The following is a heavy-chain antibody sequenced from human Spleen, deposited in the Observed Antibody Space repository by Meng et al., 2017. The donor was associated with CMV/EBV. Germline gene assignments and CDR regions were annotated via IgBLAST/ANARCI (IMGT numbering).Heavy chain of an antibody. CDR2: ITVSGGGR. J-gene: IGHJ5*02. Sequence: GESLKISCAASGFTCSDYYMNWVRQAPGKGLEWVSAITVSGGGRYYAGSVKGRFTISRDNSQNTLYLQMNSLGADDTAIYYCAKSTPDHFDYYFGARGQGTLVTVSS. D-gene: IGHD1-26*01. CDR3: AKSTPDHFDYYFGA. CDR1: GFTCSDYY. V-gene: IGHV3-23*01.